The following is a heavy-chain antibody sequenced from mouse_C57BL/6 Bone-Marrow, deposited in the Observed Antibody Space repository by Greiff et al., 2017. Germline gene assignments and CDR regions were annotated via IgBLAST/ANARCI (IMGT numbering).Heavy chain of an antibody. CDR3: ARQGYYDYFDY. J-gene: IGHJ2*01. CDR1: GFTFSDYY. V-gene: IGHV5-12*01. D-gene: IGHD1-1*01. Sequence: EVQGVESGGGLVQPGGSLKLSCAASGFTFSDYYMYWVRQTPEKRLEWVAYISNGGGSTYYPDTVKGRFTISRDNAKNTLYLQMSRLKSEDTAMYYCARQGYYDYFDYWGQGTTLTVSS. CDR2: ISNGGGST.